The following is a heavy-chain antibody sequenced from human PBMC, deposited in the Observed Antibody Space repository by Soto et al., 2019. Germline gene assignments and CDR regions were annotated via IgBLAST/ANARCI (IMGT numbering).Heavy chain of an antibody. D-gene: IGHD3-9*01. V-gene: IGHV5-51*01. CDR1: GYSFTSYW. CDR2: IYPGDSDT. J-gene: IGHJ4*02. Sequence: PGESLKISCKGSGYSFTSYWIGWVRQMPGKGLEWMGIIYPGDSDTRYSPSFQGQVTISADKSISTAYLQWSSLKASDTAMYYCASHGFGNILSANLDYWGQGPLVTVSS. CDR3: ASHGFGNILSANLDY.